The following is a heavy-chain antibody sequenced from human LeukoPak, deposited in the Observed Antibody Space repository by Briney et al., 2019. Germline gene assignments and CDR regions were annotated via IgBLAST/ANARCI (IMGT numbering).Heavy chain of an antibody. Sequence: PSETLSLTCTVSGYSIAHGFFWAWIRQPPGGGLEWIGSLYHSGTTYYNTSLKSRISTSVDTSKNQFSLKLRLVTAAATAVYYCARVAIPRDINDWYYDLWGRGTVVTVSS. V-gene: IGHV4-38-2*02. J-gene: IGHJ2*01. CDR3: ARVAIPRDINDWYYDL. CDR1: GYSIAHGFF. D-gene: IGHD2-2*02. CDR2: LYHSGTT.